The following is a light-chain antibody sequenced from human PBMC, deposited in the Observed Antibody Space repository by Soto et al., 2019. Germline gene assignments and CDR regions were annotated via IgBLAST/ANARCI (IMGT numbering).Light chain of an antibody. Sequence: QSVLTQPPSLSGAPGQRVTISCTGSRSNIGAGYDVHWYQHLLGTAPKVLIFDNSNRPSAVPDRFPGSKSGTSAALAITGLHAADESVHYGRSSDVSLRGPAFGGGTQLTV. CDR2: DNS. CDR3: RSSDVSLRGPA. V-gene: IGLV1-40*01. J-gene: IGLJ2*01. CDR1: RSNIGAGYD.